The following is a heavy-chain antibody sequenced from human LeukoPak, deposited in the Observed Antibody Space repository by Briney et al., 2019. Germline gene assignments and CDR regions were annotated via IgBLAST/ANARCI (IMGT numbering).Heavy chain of an antibody. D-gene: IGHD1-26*01. CDR3: ARSGWELTYYYYMDV. Sequence: LSLTCTVSGGSISNSDYYWGWIRQPPGKGLEWVSYSSGSGSTTYYADSVKGRFTISRDNAKNSLYLQMNSLRVEDTAVYYCARSGWELTYYYYMDVWGQGIMVTVSS. CDR2: SSGSGSTT. J-gene: IGHJ6*03. V-gene: IGHV3-11*04. CDR1: GGSISNSDYY.